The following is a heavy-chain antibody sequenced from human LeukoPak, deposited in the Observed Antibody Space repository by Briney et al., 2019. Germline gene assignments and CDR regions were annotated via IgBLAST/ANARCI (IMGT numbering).Heavy chain of an antibody. V-gene: IGHV4-34*01. Sequence: SETLSLTCAVYGGSFGGYYWSWIRQPPGKGLEWIGEINHSGSTNYNPSLKSRVTISVDTSKNQFSLKLSSVTAADTAVYYCASLGYCSSTSCPPENWFDPWGQGTLVTVSS. CDR1: GGSFGGYY. J-gene: IGHJ5*02. CDR2: INHSGST. D-gene: IGHD2-2*01. CDR3: ASLGYCSSTSCPPENWFDP.